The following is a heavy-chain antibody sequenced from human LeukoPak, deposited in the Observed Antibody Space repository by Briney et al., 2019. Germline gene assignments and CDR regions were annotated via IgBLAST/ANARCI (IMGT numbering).Heavy chain of an antibody. D-gene: IGHD6-13*01. CDR3: ARNLGGSSWVFDY. CDR2: ISYSGST. Sequence: SETLSLTCTVSGGSISSYYWSWIRQPPGKGLEWIGYISYSGSTNYNPSLKSRATISVDTSKNQFSLKLSSVTAADTAVYYCARNLGGSSWVFDYWGQGTLVTVSS. V-gene: IGHV4-59*01. J-gene: IGHJ4*02. CDR1: GGSISSYY.